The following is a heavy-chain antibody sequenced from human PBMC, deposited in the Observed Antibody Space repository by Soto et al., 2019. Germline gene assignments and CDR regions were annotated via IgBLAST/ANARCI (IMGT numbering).Heavy chain of an antibody. J-gene: IGHJ4*02. Sequence: EVQLLESGGGLIQPGGSLRLSCAASGFTFSSYAMNWVRQAPGKGLEWVSGISGSGGSTYYADSVKGRFTISRDNSKNTLYLQMSSLRDEDTAVYYCAKAFSWYDYWGQGTLVTVS. CDR3: AKAFSWYDY. D-gene: IGHD6-13*01. V-gene: IGHV3-23*01. CDR1: GFTFSSYA. CDR2: ISGSGGST.